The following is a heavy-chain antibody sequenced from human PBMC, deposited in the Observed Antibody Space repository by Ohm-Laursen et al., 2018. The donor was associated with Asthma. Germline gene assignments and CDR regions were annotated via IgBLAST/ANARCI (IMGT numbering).Heavy chain of an antibody. D-gene: IGHD3-10*01. J-gene: IGHJ4*02. CDR3: AKLGPYYYGSGSYSGIDY. CDR1: GFTFSSYA. CDR2: ISYDGSNK. V-gene: IGHV3-30-3*02. Sequence: SLRLSCAASGFTFSSYAMHWVRQAPGKGLGWVAVISYDGSNKYYADSVKGRFTISRDNSKNTLYLQMNSLRAEDTAVYYCAKLGPYYYGSGSYSGIDYWGQGTLVTVSS.